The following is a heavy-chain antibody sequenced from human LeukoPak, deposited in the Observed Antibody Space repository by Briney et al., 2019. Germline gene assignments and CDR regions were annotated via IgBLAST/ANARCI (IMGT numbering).Heavy chain of an antibody. CDR3: ARGPPTDIVVVVAATPAPFDY. J-gene: IGHJ4*02. CDR2: ISISSSYI. D-gene: IGHD2-15*01. CDR1: GFAFRSYS. Sequence: PGGSLRLSCAASGFAFRSYSMNWVRQAPGKGLEGVSSISISSSYIYYPDSVTGRFTITRDNAKNSLYLQMTSLRAEDTAVYYCARGPPTDIVVVVAATPAPFDYWGQGTLVTVSS. V-gene: IGHV3-21*01.